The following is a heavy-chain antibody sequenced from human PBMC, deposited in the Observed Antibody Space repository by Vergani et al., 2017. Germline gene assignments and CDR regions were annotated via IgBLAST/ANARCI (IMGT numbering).Heavy chain of an antibody. CDR3: AKERGFTMAFDY. J-gene: IGHJ4*02. Sequence: QVQLVESGGGVVQPGRSLRLSCAASGFTFSSYAMHWVRQAPGKGLEWVAVISYDGSNKYYADSVKGRFTISRDNSKNTLYLQMNSLRAEDTAVYYCAKERGFTMAFDYWGQGTLVTVSS. CDR2: ISYDGSNK. D-gene: IGHD3-10*01. V-gene: IGHV3-30*04. CDR1: GFTFSSYA.